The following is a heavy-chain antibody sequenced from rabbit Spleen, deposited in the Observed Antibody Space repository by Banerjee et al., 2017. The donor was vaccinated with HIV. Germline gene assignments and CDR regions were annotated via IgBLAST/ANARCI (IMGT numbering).Heavy chain of an antibody. D-gene: IGHD8-1*01. CDR3: ARDTGTSFSTYGMDL. V-gene: IGHV1S40*01. J-gene: IGHJ6*01. CDR2: IYAGSSGAT. Sequence: QSLEESGGDLVKPGASLTLTCKASRFDFSAYGLTWVRQAPGKGLEWIASIYAGSSGATYSATWAKGRFTISKTSSTTVTLQMTSLTAADTATYFCARDTGTSFSTYGMDLWGPGTLVTVS. CDR1: RFDFSAYG.